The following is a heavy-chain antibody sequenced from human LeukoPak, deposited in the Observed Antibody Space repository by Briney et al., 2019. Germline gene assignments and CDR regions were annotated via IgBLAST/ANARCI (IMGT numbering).Heavy chain of an antibody. D-gene: IGHD1-26*01. Sequence: GGSLRLSCAASGFTFDDYAMPWVRQAPGKGLEWVSGISWNSGSIGYADSVKGRFTISRDNAKNSLYLQMNSLRAEDTALYYCAKTSEWELLDFDYWGQGTLVTVSS. CDR3: AKTSEWELLDFDY. V-gene: IGHV3-9*01. CDR1: GFTFDDYA. J-gene: IGHJ4*02. CDR2: ISWNSGSI.